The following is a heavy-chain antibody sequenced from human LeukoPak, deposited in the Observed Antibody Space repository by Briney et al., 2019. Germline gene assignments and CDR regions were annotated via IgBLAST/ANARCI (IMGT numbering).Heavy chain of an antibody. Sequence: SETLSLTCTVPGGSISSGSYYWSWIRQPAGKGLEWIGRIYTSGSTNYNPSLKSRVTISVDTSKNQFSLKLSSVTAADTAVYYCARGGLGIAAAGRDYWGQGTLVTASS. V-gene: IGHV4-61*02. CDR3: ARGGLGIAAAGRDY. J-gene: IGHJ4*02. D-gene: IGHD6-13*01. CDR2: IYTSGST. CDR1: GGSISSGSYY.